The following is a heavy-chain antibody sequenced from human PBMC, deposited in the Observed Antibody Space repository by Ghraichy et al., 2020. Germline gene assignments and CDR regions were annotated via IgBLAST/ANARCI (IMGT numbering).Heavy chain of an antibody. CDR1: GGSITGYY. D-gene: IGHD3-3*01. CDR2: IFYSGGT. Sequence: SETLSLTCTVSGGSITGYYWSWIRQPPGKGLDWIGYIFYSGGTNYNPSLKSRVTISVDTSKNQFSLKMTSMTAADTAMYDCAGGERLGLDYWGQGPLVTVSS. V-gene: IGHV4-59*01. CDR3: AGGERLGLDY. J-gene: IGHJ4*02.